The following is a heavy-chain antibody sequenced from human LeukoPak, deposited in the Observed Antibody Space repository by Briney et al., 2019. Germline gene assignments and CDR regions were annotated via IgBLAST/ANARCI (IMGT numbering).Heavy chain of an antibody. CDR3: AKGTTYLYRWSADFDY. CDR1: GFTFSSYA. D-gene: IGHD2/OR15-2a*01. Sequence: GSLRLSCTASGFTFSSYAMHWVRQAPGKGLEWVAVISYDGSNKYYTDSVKGRFTISRDNSKNTLYLQMNSLRAEDTAVYYCAKGTTYLYRWSADFDYWGQGTLVTVSS. J-gene: IGHJ4*02. CDR2: ISYDGSNK. V-gene: IGHV3-30-3*01.